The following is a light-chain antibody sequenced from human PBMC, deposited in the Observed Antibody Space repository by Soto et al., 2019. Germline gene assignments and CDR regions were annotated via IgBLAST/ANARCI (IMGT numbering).Light chain of an antibody. J-gene: IGKJ2*01. CDR3: QQYDNLPRYT. Sequence: DIPMTQSPSSLSASVGDRVTITCQASQDIRKYLNWYQQKPGKAPKLLIYDASNLHTGVPSRFSGSGSGTDFTFTISSLQPEDIGTYYCQQYDNLPRYTFGQGTKLEIK. CDR1: QDIRKY. V-gene: IGKV1-33*01. CDR2: DAS.